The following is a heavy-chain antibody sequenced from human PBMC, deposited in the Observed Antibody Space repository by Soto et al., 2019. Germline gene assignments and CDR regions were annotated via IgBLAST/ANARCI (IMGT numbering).Heavy chain of an antibody. Sequence: SVKVSCKASGGTFSSYTISWVRQAPGQGLEWMGRIIPILGIANYAQKFQGRVTITADKSTSTAYMELSSLRSEDTAVYYCARVMTTVPHAHNWIHPPDQATLVSVPS. CDR1: GGTFSSYT. J-gene: IGHJ5*02. V-gene: IGHV1-69*02. CDR2: IIPILGIA. D-gene: IGHD4-4*01. CDR3: ARVMTTVPHAHNWIHP.